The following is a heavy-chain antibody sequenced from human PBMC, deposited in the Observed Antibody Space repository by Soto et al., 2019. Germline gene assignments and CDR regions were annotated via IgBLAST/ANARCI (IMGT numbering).Heavy chain of an antibody. V-gene: IGHV1-69*13. CDR2: IIPIFGTA. CDR3: ASSGVVVVAATRNYYGMDV. J-gene: IGHJ6*02. D-gene: IGHD2-15*01. Sequence: SVKVSCKASGGTFSSYAISCVRQAPGQGLEWMGGIIPIFGTANYAQKFQGRVTITADESTSTAYMELSSLRSEDTAVYYCASSGVVVVAATRNYYGMDVWGQGTTVTVSS. CDR1: GGTFSSYA.